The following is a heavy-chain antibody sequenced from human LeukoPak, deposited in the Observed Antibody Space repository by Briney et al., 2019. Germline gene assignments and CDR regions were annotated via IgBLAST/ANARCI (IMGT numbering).Heavy chain of an antibody. D-gene: IGHD1-26*01. Sequence: GGSLRLSCAASGFTFSSYWMHWVRQAPGRGLVWVSRITNDGSSTTYADSVKGRFTISRDNAKNSLYLQMNSLRAEDTALYYCAKDGFAGELGYFDYWGQGTLVTVSS. J-gene: IGHJ4*02. CDR2: ITNDGSST. CDR1: GFTFSSYW. CDR3: AKDGFAGELGYFDY. V-gene: IGHV3-74*01.